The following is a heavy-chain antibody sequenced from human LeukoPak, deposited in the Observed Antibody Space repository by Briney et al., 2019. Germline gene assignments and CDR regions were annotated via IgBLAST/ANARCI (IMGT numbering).Heavy chain of an antibody. CDR2: IYYSGST. Sequence: SETLSLTCAASGGSISSSNWWCWIRQPPGGVLEWIGYIYYSGSTNYNPSIKSRVTISVDTSKNQFSLKLSSVTAADTAVYYCASYSSGWNDAFDIWGQGTMVTVSS. J-gene: IGHJ3*02. D-gene: IGHD6-19*01. V-gene: IGHV4-4*02. CDR3: ASYSSGWNDAFDI. CDR1: GGSISSSNW.